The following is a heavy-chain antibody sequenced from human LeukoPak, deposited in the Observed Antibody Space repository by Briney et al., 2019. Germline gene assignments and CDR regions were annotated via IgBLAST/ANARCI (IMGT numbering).Heavy chain of an antibody. CDR3: AREFTGNDFSYYHLDV. V-gene: IGHV1-2*06. CDR2: VNPNSGGT. D-gene: IGHD1-1*01. Sequence: GASVKVSCKDSGYTFTGPYIHWVRQAPGQGLEWMGRVNPNSGGTDYAKKFQGRVTMTRDTSISTANVELSSLTSDDMAVYYCAREFTGNDFSYYHLDVWGQGTTVTVSS. J-gene: IGHJ6*02. CDR1: GYTFTGPY.